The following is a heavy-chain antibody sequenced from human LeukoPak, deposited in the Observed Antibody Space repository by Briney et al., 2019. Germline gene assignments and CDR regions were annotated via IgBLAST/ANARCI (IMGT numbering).Heavy chain of an antibody. J-gene: IGHJ6*03. CDR1: GFSFNSFG. CDR3: ARQILRGSYFYYLDV. Sequence: GGSLRLSCAASGFSFNSFGMSWVRQTPGKGLEWVSSIHSRGDNSHYADSLEGRFTISRDTWKNTVYLQMNRLRVEDTATYYCARQILRGSYFYYLDVWGTGTPVTVSS. V-gene: IGHV3-23*01. D-gene: IGHD3-10*01. CDR2: IHSRGDNS.